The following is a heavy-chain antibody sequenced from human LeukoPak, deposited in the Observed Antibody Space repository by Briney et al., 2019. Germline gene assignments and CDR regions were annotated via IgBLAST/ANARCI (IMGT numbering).Heavy chain of an antibody. Sequence: GGSLRLSCAASGFTFDAYTIHWVRQAPGKGLEWVSLISWDGHSMYYADSVKGRFTISRDNSKNSLHLQMNSLRTEDTALYYCAKDRAVRGRGEVDYWGQGTLVTVSS. V-gene: IGHV3-43*01. J-gene: IGHJ4*02. CDR1: GFTFDAYT. D-gene: IGHD3-10*01. CDR3: AKDRAVRGRGEVDY. CDR2: ISWDGHSM.